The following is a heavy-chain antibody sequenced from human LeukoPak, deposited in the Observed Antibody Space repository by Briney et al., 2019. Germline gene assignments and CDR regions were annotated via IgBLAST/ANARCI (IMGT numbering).Heavy chain of an antibody. D-gene: IGHD3-9*01. CDR1: GFTFSSYE. V-gene: IGHV3-48*03. Sequence: QSGGSLRLSCAASGFTFSSYEMNWVRRAPGKGLEWVSYISSSGSTIYYADSVKGRFTISRDNAKNSLYLQMNSLRAEDTAVYYCARDSYDILTGYYNYYYGMDVWGKGTTVTVSS. CDR3: ARDSYDILTGYYNYYYGMDV. J-gene: IGHJ6*04. CDR2: ISSSGSTI.